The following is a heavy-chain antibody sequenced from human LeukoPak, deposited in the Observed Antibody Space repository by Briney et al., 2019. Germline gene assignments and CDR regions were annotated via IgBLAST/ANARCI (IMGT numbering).Heavy chain of an antibody. D-gene: IGHD3-22*01. Sequence: KAGESLKISCKGSGYSFTSYWICWVRQMPGKGLEWMGIIYPGDSDTRYSPSFQGQVTISADKSISTAYLQWSSLKASDTAMYYCARRGKYYDSSGYYYCFDYWGQGTLVTVSS. CDR1: GYSFTSYW. V-gene: IGHV5-51*01. CDR3: ARRGKYYDSSGYYYCFDY. J-gene: IGHJ4*02. CDR2: IYPGDSDT.